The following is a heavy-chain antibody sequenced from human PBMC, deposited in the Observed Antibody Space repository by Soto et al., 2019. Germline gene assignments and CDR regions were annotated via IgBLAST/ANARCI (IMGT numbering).Heavy chain of an antibody. CDR3: ARVHSSSSRLHPLRYYYYGMDV. D-gene: IGHD6-6*01. Sequence: XAVKMACEASGGPSISYAIIWGRQAPGQGLEWMGGIIPIFGTANYAQKFQGRVTISADESTSTAYMEPSSLRSEDTVVYYCARVHSSSSRLHPLRYYYYGMDVSGHGTTVTVSS. J-gene: IGHJ6*02. CDR2: IIPIFGTA. V-gene: IGHV1-69*01. CDR1: GGPSISYA.